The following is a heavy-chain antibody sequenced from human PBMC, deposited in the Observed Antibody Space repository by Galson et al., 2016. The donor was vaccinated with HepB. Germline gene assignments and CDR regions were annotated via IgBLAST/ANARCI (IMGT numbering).Heavy chain of an antibody. CDR1: GFRFSEHY. CDR3: ASPVPLGD. V-gene: IGHV3-53*01. CDR2: IYSSGDT. Sequence: SLRLSCAASGFRFSEHYMDWVRQAPGKGLEWVSIIYSSGDTYYADSVQGRFTISRDNSKNTLYLQMNSLRVEDTAVYYCASPVPLGDWGQGTLVTVSS. J-gene: IGHJ4*02. D-gene: IGHD2-21*01.